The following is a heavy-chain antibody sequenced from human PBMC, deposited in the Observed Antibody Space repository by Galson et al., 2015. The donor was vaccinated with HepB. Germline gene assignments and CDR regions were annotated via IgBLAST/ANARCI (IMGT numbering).Heavy chain of an antibody. Sequence: SVKVSCKASGGTFSSYAISWVRQAPGQGLEWMGGIIPIFGTANYAQKFQGRVTITADESTSTAYMELSSLRSEDTAVYYCARDRCSGGSCYLGAFDIWGQGTMVTVSS. CDR1: GGTFSSYA. J-gene: IGHJ3*02. CDR3: ARDRCSGGSCYLGAFDI. V-gene: IGHV1-69*13. CDR2: IIPIFGTA. D-gene: IGHD2-15*01.